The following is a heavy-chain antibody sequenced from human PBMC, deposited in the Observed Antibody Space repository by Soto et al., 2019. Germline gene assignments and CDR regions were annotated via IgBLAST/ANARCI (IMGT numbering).Heavy chain of an antibody. Sequence: QVQLVQSGAEVKKPGASVKVSCKASGYTFTSYDINWVRQATGQGLEWMGWMNPNSGNTGDAQKFLGRVTMTRNTSISTAYMELSSLRSEDTAVYYCARVLRYGSGVYYYYYYYMDVWGKGTTVTVSS. CDR3: ARVLRYGSGVYYYYYYYMDV. CDR1: GYTFTSYD. J-gene: IGHJ6*03. CDR2: MNPNSGNT. V-gene: IGHV1-8*01. D-gene: IGHD3-10*01.